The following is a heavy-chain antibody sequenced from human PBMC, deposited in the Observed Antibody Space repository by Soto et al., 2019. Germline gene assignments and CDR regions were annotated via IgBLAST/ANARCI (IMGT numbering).Heavy chain of an antibody. V-gene: IGHV3-30*18. CDR2: ISYDGSNK. CDR3: AKGLPYYYDSSGYYPRGY. Sequence: QVQLVESGGGVVKPGRSLRLSCAASGFTFSSYGMHWVRQAPGKGLEWVAGISYDGSNKYYADSVKGRFTISRDNSKNTLYLQMNSLRAEDTAVDYCAKGLPYYYDSSGYYPRGYWGQGTLVTVAS. CDR1: GFTFSSYG. D-gene: IGHD3-22*01. J-gene: IGHJ4*02.